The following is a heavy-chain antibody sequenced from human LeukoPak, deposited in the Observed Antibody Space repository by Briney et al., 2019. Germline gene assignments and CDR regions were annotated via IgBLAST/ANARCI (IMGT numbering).Heavy chain of an antibody. Sequence: GGSLRLSCAASGFTFTTYTMNWVRQAPGKGLEWVGRIRNKDNSYTTEYAASVRGRFTISRDDSKNSLYLHMSSLKIEDTGMYYCSRSLDFWGQGTLVTVSS. CDR2: IRNKDNSYTT. J-gene: IGHJ4*02. CDR1: GFTFTTYT. CDR3: SRSLDF. V-gene: IGHV3-72*01.